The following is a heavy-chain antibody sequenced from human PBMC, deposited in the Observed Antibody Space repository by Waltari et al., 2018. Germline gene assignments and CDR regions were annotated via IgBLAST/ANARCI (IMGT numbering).Heavy chain of an antibody. J-gene: IGHJ6*02. V-gene: IGHV3-21*01. D-gene: IGHD1-26*01. Sequence: EVQLVESGGGLERPGGSLRLSCADSGFTFKRFAMNWVRQAPGKGLELVASIDSTGTYIYYTDSVKGRFTISRDDAKDSRFLQMSSLRVEYTAMYYCAREWVEGVWGQGTTVTVSS. CDR1: GFTFKRFA. CDR3: AREWVEGV. CDR2: IDSTGTYI.